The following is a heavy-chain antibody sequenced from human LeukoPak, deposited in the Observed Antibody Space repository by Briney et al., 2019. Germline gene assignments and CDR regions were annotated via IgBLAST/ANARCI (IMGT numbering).Heavy chain of an antibody. Sequence: SETLSLTCAVSGDSINKYYWSWIRQPPGKGLEWIAYIYYTGGTNYSPSLKSRVAISIDTSKNQFSLKLTSVTAADTAVYYCARDRRWYGGNGYFDYWGRGTLVTVSS. J-gene: IGHJ4*02. CDR3: ARDRRWYGGNGYFDY. CDR1: GDSINKYY. V-gene: IGHV4-59*01. CDR2: IYYTGGT. D-gene: IGHD4-23*01.